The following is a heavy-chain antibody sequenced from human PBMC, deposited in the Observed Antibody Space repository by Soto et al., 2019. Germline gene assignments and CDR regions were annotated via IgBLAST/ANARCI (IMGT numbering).Heavy chain of an antibody. Sequence: EVQLVESGGVVIQPGGSLKLSCAASGFTFDGYTMHWVRQTPGKGLEWVSLITWDSRSTYYADSVKGRFTISRDNSKNSLYLQMNSLRTEDTAFYYCAKDYSSGTYYFFDHWGRGTLVRVSS. CDR1: GFTFDGYT. D-gene: IGHD3-10*01. CDR2: ITWDSRST. CDR3: AKDYSSGTYYFFDH. V-gene: IGHV3-43*01. J-gene: IGHJ2*01.